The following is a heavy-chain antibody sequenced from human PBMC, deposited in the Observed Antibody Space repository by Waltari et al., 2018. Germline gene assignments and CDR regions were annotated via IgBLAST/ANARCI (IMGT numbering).Heavy chain of an antibody. V-gene: IGHV4-59*01. Sequence: QVQLQESGPGLVKPSETLSLTCTVSGGSISSYYWSWIRQPPGKGLEWIGYIYYSGSTNYKPSRKSRVTISGDKSKNQFSLKLSSVTAADTAVYYCARDRARTRTYNWFDPWGQGTLVTVSS. CDR2: IYYSGST. J-gene: IGHJ5*02. CDR1: GGSISSYY. CDR3: ARDRARTRTYNWFDP. D-gene: IGHD1-1*01.